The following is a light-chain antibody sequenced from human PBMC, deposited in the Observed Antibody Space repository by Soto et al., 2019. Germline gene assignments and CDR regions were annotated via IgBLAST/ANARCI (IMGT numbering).Light chain of an antibody. J-gene: IGLJ3*02. Sequence: QSALTQPASVSGSPGQSITISCTGTSSDVGGYNYVSWYQQHPGKAPKLMIYEVINRPSGVSNRFSGSKSGNTASLTISGLQDEAEDDYYCSSSTSSSNWVFGGGTKLTVL. V-gene: IGLV2-14*01. CDR2: EVI. CDR1: SSDVGGYNY. CDR3: SSSTSSSNWV.